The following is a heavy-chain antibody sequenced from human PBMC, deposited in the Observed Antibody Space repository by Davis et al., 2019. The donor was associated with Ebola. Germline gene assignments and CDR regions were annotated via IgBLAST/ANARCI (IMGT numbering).Heavy chain of an antibody. CDR3: ARDPGQQLVNYYGMDV. CDR1: GYTFTGYY. J-gene: IGHJ6*02. V-gene: IGHV1-2*04. CDR2: INPNSGGT. D-gene: IGHD6-13*01. Sequence: ASVKVSCKASGYTFTGYYMHWVRQAPGQGLEWMGWINPNSGGTNYAQKFQGWVTMTRDTSISTAYMELSRLRSDDTAVYYCARDPGQQLVNYYGMDVWGQGTTVTVSS.